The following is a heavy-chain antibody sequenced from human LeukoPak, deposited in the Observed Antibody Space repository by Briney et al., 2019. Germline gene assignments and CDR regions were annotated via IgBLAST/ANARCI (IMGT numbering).Heavy chain of an antibody. CDR3: ARANYGSGSNYNYGMDV. Sequence: GRSLRPSCAASGFTFSRYGMHWVRQAPGKGLEWVAVIWYDGSDKYYADSVKGRFTISRDNSKDTLYLQMNSLRAEDTALYYCARANYGSGSNYNYGMDVWGQGTTVTVSS. V-gene: IGHV3-33*01. J-gene: IGHJ6*02. CDR2: IWYDGSDK. D-gene: IGHD3-10*01. CDR1: GFTFSRYG.